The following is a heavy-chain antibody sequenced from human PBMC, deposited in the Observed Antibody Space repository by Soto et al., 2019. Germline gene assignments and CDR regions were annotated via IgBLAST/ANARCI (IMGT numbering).Heavy chain of an antibody. CDR1: GLSFTSFA. CDR2: ITRSGRTS. J-gene: IGHJ4*02. D-gene: IGHD3-3*01. V-gene: IGHV3-23*01. CDR3: AKENFFGVGTQLNYFDY. Sequence: PGGSLRLSCTASGLSFTSFAMTWVRQAPGKGLEWVSTITRSGRTSYYADSVNGRFIISRDNSKSTLFLQMNSLRAEDTAVYYCAKENFFGVGTQLNYFDYWGQGTLVTVSS.